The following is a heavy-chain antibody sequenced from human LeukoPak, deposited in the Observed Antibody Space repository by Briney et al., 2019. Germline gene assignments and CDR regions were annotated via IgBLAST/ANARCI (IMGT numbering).Heavy chain of an antibody. Sequence: GGSLRLSCAASGFTFSNYWMTWVRQAPGKGLEWAANINQDGSEKYYVDSVKGRFTISRDNTKNSLYLQMNSLRAEDTAVYYCARGTTVTPHPIPFDYWGQGTLVTVSS. CDR1: GFTFSNYW. V-gene: IGHV3-7*04. J-gene: IGHJ4*02. CDR2: INQDGSEK. CDR3: ARGTTVTPHPIPFDY. D-gene: IGHD4-17*01.